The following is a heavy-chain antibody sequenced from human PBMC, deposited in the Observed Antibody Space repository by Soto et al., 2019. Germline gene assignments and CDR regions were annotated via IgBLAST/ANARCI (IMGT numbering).Heavy chain of an antibody. Sequence: PSETLSLTCSVSGGSVTGGGYYWSWIRQLPGKGLEWIGYIYHTGSTFYNPSLKSRVTMSLDTAKSQFSLKLSSVTAADTALYYCVRGPRGYCTNGVCTGWLDPWGQGTLVTVSS. J-gene: IGHJ5*02. D-gene: IGHD2-8*01. CDR1: GGSVTGGGYY. CDR3: VRGPRGYCTNGVCTGWLDP. CDR2: IYHTGST. V-gene: IGHV4-31*03.